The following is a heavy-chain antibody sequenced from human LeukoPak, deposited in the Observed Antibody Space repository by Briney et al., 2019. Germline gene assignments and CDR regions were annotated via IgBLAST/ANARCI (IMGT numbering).Heavy chain of an antibody. V-gene: IGHV3-43*02. J-gene: IGHJ4*02. CDR1: GFTFDDYA. CDR3: VKAERFCTSTSCYSLDY. Sequence: PGGSLRLSCVASGFTFDDYAMHWVRQTPGKGLEWVSVINGDGGRTYYAESVKGRFTISRDNSKNSLYLQMNSLRTEDTALYYCVKAERFCTSTSCYSLDYWGQGTLVTVSS. D-gene: IGHD2-2*02. CDR2: INGDGGRT.